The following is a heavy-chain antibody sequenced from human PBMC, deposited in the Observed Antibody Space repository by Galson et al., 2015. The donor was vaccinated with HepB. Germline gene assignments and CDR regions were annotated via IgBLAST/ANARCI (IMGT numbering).Heavy chain of an antibody. D-gene: IGHD3-10*01. CDR2: IKEDGSAK. CDR1: GFTFSSYW. CDR3: VRDFYGSGSYYSDY. J-gene: IGHJ4*02. V-gene: IGHV3-7*03. Sequence: SLRLSCAASGFTFSSYWVGWVRQAPGKGLEWVANIKEDGSAKFYADSVKGRFTISRDNAENSVYLQMNSLGVEDTAVYYCVRDFYGSGSYYSDYWGQGTLVTVSS.